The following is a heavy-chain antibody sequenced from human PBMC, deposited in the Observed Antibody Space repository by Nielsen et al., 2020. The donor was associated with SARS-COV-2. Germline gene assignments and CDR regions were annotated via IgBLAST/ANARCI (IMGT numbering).Heavy chain of an antibody. CDR1: GFTFSSYG. V-gene: IGHV3-33*01. CDR3: ARGHYVVVTAIRDFDY. D-gene: IGHD2-21*02. J-gene: IGHJ4*02. Sequence: GESLKISCAASGFTFSSYGMHWVRQAPGKGLEWVAVIWYDGSNKYYADSVKGRFTISRDNSKNTLYLQMNSLRAEDTAVYYCARGHYVVVTAIRDFDYWGQGTLVTVSS. CDR2: IWYDGSNK.